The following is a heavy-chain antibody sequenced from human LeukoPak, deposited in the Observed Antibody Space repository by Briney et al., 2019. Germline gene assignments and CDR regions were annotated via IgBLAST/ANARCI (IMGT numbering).Heavy chain of an antibody. CDR2: INPNSGDT. Sequence: ASVKVSCKASGYTFTAYYMHWVRQAPGQGLERMGWINPNSGDTNYAQKFQGRVTMTRDTSITTAYMELSRLRSDDTAVYYCARDYGDYPYNWFDPWGQGTLVTVSS. CDR3: ARDYGDYPYNWFDP. CDR1: GYTFTAYY. J-gene: IGHJ5*02. D-gene: IGHD4-17*01. V-gene: IGHV1-2*02.